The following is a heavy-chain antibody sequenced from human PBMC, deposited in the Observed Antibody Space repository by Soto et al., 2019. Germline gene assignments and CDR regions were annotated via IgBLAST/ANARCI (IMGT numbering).Heavy chain of an antibody. J-gene: IGHJ6*02. CDR1: GFTFSKFG. V-gene: IGHV3-30*18. D-gene: IGHD2-2*01. Sequence: QVQLVESGGGVVQPGGSLRLSCEASGFTFSKFGIHWVRQAPGKGLEWVAVVSYDGSFKYYADSVKGRFTMSRDNSKNTLYLQMNSLRPEDTALYYCAKDSDQLLFDYYYYGMDVWGQGTTVTVSS. CDR3: AKDSDQLLFDYYYYGMDV. CDR2: VSYDGSFK.